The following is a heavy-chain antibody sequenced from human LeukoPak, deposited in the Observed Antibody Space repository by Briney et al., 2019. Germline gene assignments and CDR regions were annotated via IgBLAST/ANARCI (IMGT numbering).Heavy chain of an antibody. D-gene: IGHD2-15*01. J-gene: IGHJ4*02. V-gene: IGHV4-34*01. Sequence: SETLSLTCAVYGESLNSYYWSWVRQPPGEGLEWIGEIYESGTTENNPSLKSRVTISMVPSKQQFSLSLSSVTAADTAVYYCARGAWATRLGSWGLGTPVIVSS. CDR2: IYESGTT. CDR3: ARGAWATRLGS. CDR1: GESLNSYY.